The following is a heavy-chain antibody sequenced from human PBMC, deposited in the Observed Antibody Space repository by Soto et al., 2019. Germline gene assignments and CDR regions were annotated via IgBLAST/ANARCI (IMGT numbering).Heavy chain of an antibody. CDR1: GFTFSSYA. Sequence: EVQLLESGGGLVQPGGSLRLSCAASGFTFSSYAMSWVRQAPGKGLEWASAISGSGGSTYYADSVKGRLTISKDNSKNTLYLQMNSLRAEDTAVYYCARTDVIVVVPAAFSGAFDIWGQGTMVTVSS. CDR3: ARTDVIVVVPAAFSGAFDI. CDR2: ISGSGGST. D-gene: IGHD2-2*01. V-gene: IGHV3-23*01. J-gene: IGHJ3*02.